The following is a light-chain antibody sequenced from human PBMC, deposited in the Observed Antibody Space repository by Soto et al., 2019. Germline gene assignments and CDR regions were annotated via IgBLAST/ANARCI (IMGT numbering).Light chain of an antibody. CDR1: SSDVGAYNY. J-gene: IGLJ2*01. Sequence: QSALTQPPSVSGSPRQSVSISCTGSSSDVGAYNYVSWYQQHPGEAPKLMIYGVSRRPSGVPDRFSGSKSGNTASLTISGLQAEDEADYYCCSLAGSYTVIFGGGTQLTVL. V-gene: IGLV2-11*01. CDR2: GVS. CDR3: CSLAGSYTVI.